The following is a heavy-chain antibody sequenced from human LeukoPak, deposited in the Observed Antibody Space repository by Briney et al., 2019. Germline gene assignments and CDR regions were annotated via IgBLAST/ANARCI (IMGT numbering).Heavy chain of an antibody. CDR2: IYTSGST. Sequence: SETLSLTCTVSGGSISSYYWSWIRQPAGKGLEWIGRIYTSGSTNYNPSLKSRVTMSVDTSKNQFSLKLSSVTAADTAVYYCARSGYCSSTSCYRSLWFDPWGQGTLVTVSS. CDR3: ARSGYCSSTSCYRSLWFDP. D-gene: IGHD2-2*02. V-gene: IGHV4-4*07. CDR1: GGSISSYY. J-gene: IGHJ5*02.